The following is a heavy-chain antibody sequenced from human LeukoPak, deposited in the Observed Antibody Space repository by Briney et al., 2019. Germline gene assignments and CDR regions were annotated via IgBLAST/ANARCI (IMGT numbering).Heavy chain of an antibody. J-gene: IGHJ6*03. Sequence: SVKVSCKASGGTFSSYAISWVRQAPGQGLEWMGGIIPIFGTANYAQKFQGRVTITADKSTSTAYMELSSLRSDDTAVYYCARRPSYSSSAQRPNYYYYMDVWGKGTTVTVSS. D-gene: IGHD6-13*01. V-gene: IGHV1-69*06. CDR2: IIPIFGTA. CDR1: GGTFSSYA. CDR3: ARRPSYSSSAQRPNYYYYMDV.